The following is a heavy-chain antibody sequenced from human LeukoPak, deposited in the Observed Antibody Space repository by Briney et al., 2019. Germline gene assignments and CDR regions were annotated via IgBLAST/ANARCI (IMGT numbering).Heavy chain of an antibody. J-gene: IGHJ4*02. CDR3: ATFDSSSYYLADY. CDR1: GFTFSSYA. V-gene: IGHV3-23*01. D-gene: IGHD3-22*01. Sequence: GGSLRLSCAASGFTFSSYAMSWVRQAPGKGLEWVSAISGSGGSTYYADSVKGRFTISRDNSKNTLYLQMNSLRAEDTAVYYCATFDSSSYYLADYWGQGTLVTVSS. CDR2: ISGSGGST.